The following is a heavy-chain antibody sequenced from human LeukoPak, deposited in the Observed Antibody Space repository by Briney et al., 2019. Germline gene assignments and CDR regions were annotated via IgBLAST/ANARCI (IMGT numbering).Heavy chain of an antibody. J-gene: IGHJ4*02. CDR2: INWDGDKT. V-gene: IGHV3-43*01. D-gene: IGHD3-10*01. Sequence: GGSLRLSCAASGFKFDDYTMHWVRQAPGKGLEWVSLINWDGDKTSYADSVKGRFIISRDNNKNSLYLQMNSLKTEDTALYYCAKGGSGSSPQYWGQGTLVTVSS. CDR3: AKGGSGSSPQY. CDR1: GFKFDDYT.